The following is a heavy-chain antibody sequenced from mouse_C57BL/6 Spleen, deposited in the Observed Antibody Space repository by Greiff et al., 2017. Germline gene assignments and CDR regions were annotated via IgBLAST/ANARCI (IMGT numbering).Heavy chain of an antibody. CDR1: GYTFTSYW. J-gene: IGHJ3*01. CDR3: ARSLTGTCAY. V-gene: IGHV1-64*01. CDR2: SHPNSGST. Sequence: VQLQQPGAELVKPGASVKLSCKASGYTFTSYWRNWVKQRPGQGLEWIGMSHPNSGSTNYNEKFKSKATLTVDNSSRAAYTHPSSLSSDDSAVYYCARSLTGTCAYWRRGTLVTVSA. D-gene: IGHD4-1*01.